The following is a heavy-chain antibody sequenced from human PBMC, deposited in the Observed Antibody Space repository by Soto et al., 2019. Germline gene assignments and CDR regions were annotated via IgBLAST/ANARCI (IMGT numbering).Heavy chain of an antibody. D-gene: IGHD2-8*02. CDR3: ARDTGRSLASARFDD. Sequence: VASVKVSCKASGYTFTGYYIHWVRQAPGQGLEWMGWINPDSGVTNYAQKFQGRVTMTGDTSISTAYMELSRLRSNDTAVYYCARDTGRSLASARFDDWGQGTLVTVSS. J-gene: IGHJ4*02. V-gene: IGHV1-2*02. CDR2: INPDSGVT. CDR1: GYTFTGYY.